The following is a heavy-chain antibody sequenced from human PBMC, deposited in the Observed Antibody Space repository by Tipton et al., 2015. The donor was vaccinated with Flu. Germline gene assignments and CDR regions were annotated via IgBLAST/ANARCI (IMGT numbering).Heavy chain of an antibody. CDR1: EFTFSDYW. CDR3: AKVGQMYSSSSPSVGYFDS. D-gene: IGHD6-6*01. Sequence: SLRLSCAASEFTFSDYWMHWVRQAPGKGLVWVAHISEDGSATDYVDYVKGRFTISRDNAKKTLFLQMNSLGVEDTAVYYCAKVGQMYSSSSPSVGYFDSWDQGTLVTVSS. J-gene: IGHJ4*02. CDR2: ISEDGSAT. V-gene: IGHV3-74*01.